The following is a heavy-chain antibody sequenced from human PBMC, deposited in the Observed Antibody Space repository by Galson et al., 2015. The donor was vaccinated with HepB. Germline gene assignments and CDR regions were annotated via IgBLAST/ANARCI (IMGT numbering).Heavy chain of an antibody. CDR2: INTNTGNP. CDR1: GYTFTSYA. J-gene: IGHJ4*02. V-gene: IGHV7-4-1*02. CDR3: ARDWGEGAAAGVGYYFDY. Sequence: SVKVSCKASGYTFTSYAMNWVRQAPGQGLEWMGWINTNTGNPTYAQGFTGRFVFSLDTSVSTAYLQISSLKAEDTAVYYCARDWGEGAAAGVGYYFDYWGQGTLVTVSS. D-gene: IGHD2-2*01.